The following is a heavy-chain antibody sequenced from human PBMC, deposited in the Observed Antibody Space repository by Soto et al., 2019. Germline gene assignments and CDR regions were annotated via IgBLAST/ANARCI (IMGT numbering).Heavy chain of an antibody. J-gene: IGHJ6*02. Sequence: QVQLVQSGAEVKKPGASVKVSCKASGYTFTSYGISWVRQAPGQGREWMGWISAYNGNTNYAQKLQGRVSMTTDTSTSTDYMELRSLRSDDTAVYYCARVRGDIVVVPAATPYYYYGMDVWGQGTTVTVSS. CDR1: GYTFTSYG. V-gene: IGHV1-18*01. CDR3: ARVRGDIVVVPAATPYYYYGMDV. D-gene: IGHD2-2*01. CDR2: ISAYNGNT.